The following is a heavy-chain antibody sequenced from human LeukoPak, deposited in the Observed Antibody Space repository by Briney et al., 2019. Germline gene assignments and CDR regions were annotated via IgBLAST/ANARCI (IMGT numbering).Heavy chain of an antibody. V-gene: IGHV3-66*04. J-gene: IGHJ3*02. D-gene: IGHD7-27*01. CDR2: MYSGGST. Sequence: GGSLRLSCAASGLTVSSNYMSWVRQAPGKRLEWVSVMYSGGSTYYADSVKGRFTISRVNSKNTLYLQMNSLRAEDTAAYYCARHGLIPQTGIDAFDIWGQGTMVTVSS. CDR1: GLTVSSNY. CDR3: ARHGLIPQTGIDAFDI.